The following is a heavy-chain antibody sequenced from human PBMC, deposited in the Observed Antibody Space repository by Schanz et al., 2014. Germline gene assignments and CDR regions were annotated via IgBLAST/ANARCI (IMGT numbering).Heavy chain of an antibody. CDR1: GFTFSSYA. V-gene: IGHV3-74*02. CDR2: INSDGTTT. CDR3: AMGGYQLHH. Sequence: EVQLLESGGGLAQPGGSLRLSCAASGFTFSSYAMSWVRQAPGKGLVWVSHINSDGTTTTYADSVKGRFTISRDNAENTLYLQMNSLRVEDTAVYYCAMGGYQLHHWGQGTLXTVSS. J-gene: IGHJ4*02. D-gene: IGHD1-7*01.